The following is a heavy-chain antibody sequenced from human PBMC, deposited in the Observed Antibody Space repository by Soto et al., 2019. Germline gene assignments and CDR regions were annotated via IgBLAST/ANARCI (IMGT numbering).Heavy chain of an antibody. J-gene: IGHJ6*03. D-gene: IGHD2-2*01. V-gene: IGHV1-8*01. CDR1: GYTFTSYD. Sequence: GASVKVSCKTSGYTFTSYDINWVRQATGQGLEWMGWMNPNSGNTGYAQKFQGRVTMTRDTSISTAYMELSSLRSEDTAVYYCARVRIVLVPTASDFYYYMDVRGKGTTVTVSS. CDR2: MNPNSGNT. CDR3: ARVRIVLVPTASDFYYYMDV.